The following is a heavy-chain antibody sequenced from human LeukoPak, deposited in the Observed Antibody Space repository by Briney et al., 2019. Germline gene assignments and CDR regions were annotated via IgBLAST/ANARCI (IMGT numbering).Heavy chain of an antibody. D-gene: IGHD3-22*01. Sequence: GASLRLSCAASGFTFSAYAVTWVRQAPGKGLEWVSAISGSAARTYYADSVKGRLTISRDNSKNTVYLQMNSLRAEDTAVYYCAKRYPYDSSTYAFDYWGQGTLVTVSS. CDR3: AKRYPYDSSTYAFDY. V-gene: IGHV3-23*01. CDR1: GFTFSAYA. J-gene: IGHJ4*02. CDR2: ISGSAART.